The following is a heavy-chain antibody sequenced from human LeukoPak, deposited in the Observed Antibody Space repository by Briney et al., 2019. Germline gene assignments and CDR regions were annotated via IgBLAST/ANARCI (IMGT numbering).Heavy chain of an antibody. D-gene: IGHD1-26*01. J-gene: IGHJ4*02. V-gene: IGHV4-34*01. CDR1: GGSFSGYY. CDR3: ARVPDGHSGSFDY. Sequence: SETLSLTCAVYGGSFSGYYWSWIRQPPGKGLEWIGEINHSGSTNYNPSLKSRVTISVDTSKNQFSLKLSSVTAADTAVYYCARVPDGHSGSFDYWGQGTLVTVSS. CDR2: INHSGST.